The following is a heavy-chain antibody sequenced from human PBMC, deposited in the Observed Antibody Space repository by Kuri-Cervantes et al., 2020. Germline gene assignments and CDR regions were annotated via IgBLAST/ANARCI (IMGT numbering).Heavy chain of an antibody. CDR1: GFTVSSNY. CDR3: ARLAMRWYGPAYYYYYGMDV. Sequence: GGSLRLSCAASGFTVSSNYMSWVRQAPGKGLEWVSVIYSGGSTYYADSVKGRFTISRDNSKNTLYLQMNSLRAEDTAVYYCARLAMRWYGPAYYYYYGMDVWGQGTTVTVSS. CDR2: IYSGGST. J-gene: IGHJ6*02. D-gene: IGHD5-24*01. V-gene: IGHV3-66*02.